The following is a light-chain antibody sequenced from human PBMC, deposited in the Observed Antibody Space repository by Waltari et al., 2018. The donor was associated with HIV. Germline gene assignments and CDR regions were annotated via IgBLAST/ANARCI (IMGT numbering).Light chain of an antibody. CDR3: QSYDSSLGGSV. CDR2: GNS. CDR1: SSHIGAGYH. J-gene: IGLJ2*01. Sequence: QSVLTQPPSVSGAPGQRVTISCTGSSSHIGAGYHVHGYQQLPGTAPKLLIYGNSNRPSGVPDRFSGSKSGTSASLAITGLQAEDEADYYCQSYDSSLGGSVFGGGTNLTVL. V-gene: IGLV1-40*01.